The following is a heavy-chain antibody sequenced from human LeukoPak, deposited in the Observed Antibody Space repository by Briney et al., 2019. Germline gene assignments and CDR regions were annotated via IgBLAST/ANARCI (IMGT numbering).Heavy chain of an antibody. V-gene: IGHV3-48*01. Sequence: GGSLRLSCAASGFNYSSYTMNWVRQAPGMGLEWLSYISASRGITYYADSAKGRFTISRDNAKNSLYLQMNSLRAEDTAVYYCVRGSLASGVVVYYYYYLDVWGKGTTVTVSS. CDR1: GFNYSSYT. J-gene: IGHJ6*03. CDR2: ISASRGIT. D-gene: IGHD3-3*01. CDR3: VRGSLASGVVVYYYYYLDV.